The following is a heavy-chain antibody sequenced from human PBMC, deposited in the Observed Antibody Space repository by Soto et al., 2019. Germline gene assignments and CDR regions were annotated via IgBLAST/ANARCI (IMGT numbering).Heavy chain of an antibody. CDR1: GYTFTSYG. V-gene: IGHV1-18*01. Sequence: GASVEVSCKASGYTFTSYGISWVRQAPGQGLEWMGWISAYNGNTNYAQKLQGRVTMTTDTSTSTAYMEPRSLRSDDTAVYYCARDREGATNFDYWGQGTLVTVS. CDR3: ARDREGATNFDY. J-gene: IGHJ4*02. CDR2: ISAYNGNT. D-gene: IGHD1-26*01.